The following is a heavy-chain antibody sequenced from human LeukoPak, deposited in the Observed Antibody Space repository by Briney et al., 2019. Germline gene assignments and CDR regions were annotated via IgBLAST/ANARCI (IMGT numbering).Heavy chain of an antibody. V-gene: IGHV1-69*05. D-gene: IGHD5-18*01. CDR3: AGGAMVTTNWFDP. CDR1: GGTISSYA. J-gene: IGHJ5*02. Sequence: ASVNVSCKASGGTISSYAISWMRQAPGQGLEWMGGIIPIFGTANYAQKFQGRVTITTDESTSTAYMELSSLRSEDTAVYYCAGGAMVTTNWFDPWGQGTLVTVSS. CDR2: IIPIFGTA.